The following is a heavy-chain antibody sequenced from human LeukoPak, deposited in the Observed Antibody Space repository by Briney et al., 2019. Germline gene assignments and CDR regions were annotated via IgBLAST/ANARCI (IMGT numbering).Heavy chain of an antibody. CDR2: INHSGST. J-gene: IGHJ1*01. V-gene: IGHV4-34*01. Sequence: SETLSLTCAVYGGSFSGYYWSWIRQPPGKGLEWIGEINHSGSTNYNPSLKSRVTISVDTSKNQFSLKLSSVTAAETAVYYFASLGGVPAAVGYWGQGTLVTVSS. CDR3: ASLGGVPAAVGY. CDR1: GGSFSGYY. D-gene: IGHD2-2*01.